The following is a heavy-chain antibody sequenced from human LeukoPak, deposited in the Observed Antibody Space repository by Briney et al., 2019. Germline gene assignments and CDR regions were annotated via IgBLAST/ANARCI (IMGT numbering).Heavy chain of an antibody. D-gene: IGHD6-13*01. Sequence: GGSLRLSCAAPGFTFSSYGMHWVRQAPGKGLEWVAVISYDGSNKYYADSVKGRFTISRDNSKNTLYLQMNSLRAEDTAVYYCAKGSSWYGGEYFQHWGQGTLVTVSS. J-gene: IGHJ1*01. CDR2: ISYDGSNK. CDR3: AKGSSWYGGEYFQH. CDR1: GFTFSSYG. V-gene: IGHV3-30*18.